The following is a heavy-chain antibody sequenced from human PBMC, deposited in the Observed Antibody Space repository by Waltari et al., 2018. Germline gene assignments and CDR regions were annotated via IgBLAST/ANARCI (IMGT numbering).Heavy chain of an antibody. CDR3: ARQDYYDSSGYYPYYYFDY. CDR1: GYSFTSYW. D-gene: IGHD3-22*01. Sequence: EVQLVQSGAEVKKPGESLKISCKGSGYSFTSYWIGWVRQMPGKGLEWWGIIDPGDSDTRYSPSFQGQVTISADKSISTAYLQWSSLKASDTAMYYCARQDYYDSSGYYPYYYFDYWGQGTLVTVSS. V-gene: IGHV5-51*01. J-gene: IGHJ4*02. CDR2: IDPGDSDT.